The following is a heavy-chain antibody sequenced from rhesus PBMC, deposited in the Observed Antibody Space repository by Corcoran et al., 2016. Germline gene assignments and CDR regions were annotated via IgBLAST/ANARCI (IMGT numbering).Heavy chain of an antibody. J-gene: IGHJ5-2*02. CDR1: GGSISSSY. CDR2: IYGSVSSP. Sequence: QLQLQESGPGLVKPSETLSLTCAVSGGSISSSYWSWIRQAPGKGLEGSGYIYGSVSSPNYTPSRQSRVTLSVDTSKTQLSLKLSSVTAADTAVYYCARVGVVVVSAPLGYNSLDVWGRGVLVTVSS. CDR3: ARVGVVVVSAPLGYNSLDV. V-gene: IGHV4-169*01. D-gene: IGHD2-39*02.